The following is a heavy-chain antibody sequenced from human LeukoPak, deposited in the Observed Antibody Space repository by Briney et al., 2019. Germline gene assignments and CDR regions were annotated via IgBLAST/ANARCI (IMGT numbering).Heavy chain of an antibody. Sequence: GASVKVSCKASVYAFTDYYINWVRQAPGQGLEWMGWINPNSGGTNYALKFQGGVTMTRDTSIRTAYMELSRLRSDDTAVYYCARGRSSSWYNWFDPWGQGTLVTVSS. J-gene: IGHJ5*02. CDR2: INPNSGGT. CDR3: ARGRSSSWYNWFDP. V-gene: IGHV1-2*02. CDR1: VYAFTDYY. D-gene: IGHD6-13*01.